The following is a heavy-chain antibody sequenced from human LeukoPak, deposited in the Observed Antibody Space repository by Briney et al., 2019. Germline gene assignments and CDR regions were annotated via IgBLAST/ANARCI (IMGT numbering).Heavy chain of an antibody. V-gene: IGHV3-74*01. CDR3: ATGNYYDSRGYYTFGH. CDR1: GFTFSRYW. Sequence: GGSLRLSCAASGFTFSRYWMHWVRQAPGKGLVWVSRINGDGSTTSYADSVKGGFTISRDNAKNTLYLQMSSLRAEDTAVYYCATGNYYDSRGYYTFGHWGQGTLVTVSS. J-gene: IGHJ1*01. CDR2: INGDGSTT. D-gene: IGHD3-22*01.